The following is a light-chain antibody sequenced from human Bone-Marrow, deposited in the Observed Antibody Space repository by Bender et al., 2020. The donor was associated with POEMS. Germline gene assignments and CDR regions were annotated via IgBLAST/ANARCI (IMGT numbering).Light chain of an antibody. V-gene: IGLV1-44*01. Sequence: QSVLTQPPSASGTPGQRVTISCSGGSSNIGAHAVNWYQHLPGTAPKLLIYSSHRRPSEVPDRFSGSRDGTSASLAISGLQSEDEADYYCAVWDDSLNGWVCGGGTKLTVL. J-gene: IGLJ3*02. CDR2: SSH. CDR1: SSNIGAHA. CDR3: AVWDDSLNGWV.